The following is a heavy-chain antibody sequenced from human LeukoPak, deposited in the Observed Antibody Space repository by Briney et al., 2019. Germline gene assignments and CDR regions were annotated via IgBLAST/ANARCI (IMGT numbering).Heavy chain of an antibody. V-gene: IGHV3-74*01. J-gene: IGHJ4*02. Sequence: GGSLRLSCAASGFTFNSYWMHWVRQPPGKGLVWVSRINSDGSSTSYADSVKGRFTISRDNAKNTLYLQMNSLRAEDTAVYYCAGRALSGTYYVYYFDYWGQGTLVTVSS. CDR3: AGRALSGTYYVYYFDY. CDR1: GFTFNSYW. CDR2: INSDGSST. D-gene: IGHD1-26*01.